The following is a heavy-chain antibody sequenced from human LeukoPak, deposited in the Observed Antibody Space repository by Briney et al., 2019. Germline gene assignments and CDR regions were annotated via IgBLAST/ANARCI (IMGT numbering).Heavy chain of an antibody. Sequence: SETLSLTCAVYGGSFSGYYWSWIRQPPGKGLEWVGEINHSGSTNYNPSLKSRVTISVDTSRNQFSLKLSSVTAADTAVYYCARVWFGETTQYYFDYWGQGTLVTVSS. V-gene: IGHV4-34*01. J-gene: IGHJ4*02. CDR2: INHSGST. CDR1: GGSFSGYY. D-gene: IGHD3-10*01. CDR3: ARVWFGETTQYYFDY.